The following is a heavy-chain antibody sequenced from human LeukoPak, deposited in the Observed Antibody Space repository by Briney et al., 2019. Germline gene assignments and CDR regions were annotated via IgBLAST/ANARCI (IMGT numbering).Heavy chain of an antibody. D-gene: IGHD3-10*01. CDR2: ISSSSSYI. CDR3: AREGDQSYYYGSGSYYGY. CDR1: GFTFSSYS. Sequence: GGSLRLSCAASGFTFSSYSMNWVRQAPGKGLEWVSSISSSSSYIYYADSVKGRFTISRDNAKNSLYLQMNSLRAEDTAVYYCAREGDQSYYYGSGSYYGYWGQGTLVTVSS. V-gene: IGHV3-21*01. J-gene: IGHJ4*02.